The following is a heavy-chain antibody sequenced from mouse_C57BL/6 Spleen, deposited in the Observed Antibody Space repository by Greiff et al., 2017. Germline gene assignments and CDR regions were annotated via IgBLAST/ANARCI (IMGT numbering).Heavy chain of an antibody. D-gene: IGHD2-12*01. V-gene: IGHV1-42*01. CDR3: ARYSNDSY. CDR1: GYSFTGYY. CDR2: INPSTGGT. J-gene: IGHJ3*01. Sequence: EVQLQQSGPELVKPGASVKISCKASGYSFTGYYMNWVKQSPEKSLEWIGEINPSTGGTTYNQKFKAKATLTVDKSSSTAYMQLKSLTSEDSAVYYCARYSNDSYWGQGTLVTVSA.